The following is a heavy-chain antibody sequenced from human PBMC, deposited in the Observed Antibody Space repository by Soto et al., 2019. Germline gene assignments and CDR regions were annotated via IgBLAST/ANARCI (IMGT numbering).Heavy chain of an antibody. J-gene: IGHJ6*02. Sequence: SVKVSCKASGGTFSSYSISWVRQAPGQGLEWMGGIIPIFGTANYAQKFQGRVTITADESTSTAYMELSSLRSEGTAVYYCACPSNIVVVPASSIYGMDVWGQGTTVTVSS. D-gene: IGHD2-2*01. CDR3: ACPSNIVVVPASSIYGMDV. V-gene: IGHV1-69*13. CDR1: GGTFSSYS. CDR2: IIPIFGTA.